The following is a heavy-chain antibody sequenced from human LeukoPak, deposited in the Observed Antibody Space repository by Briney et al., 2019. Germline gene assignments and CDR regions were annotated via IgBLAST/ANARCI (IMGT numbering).Heavy chain of an antibody. D-gene: IGHD2-15*01. Sequence: SETLSLTCTVSGGSISSYYWSWIRQPPGKGLEWIGYIYYSGSTNYNPSLKSRVTISVDTSKNQFSLKLSSVTAADTAVYYCASSVVAAEAYYYYGMDVWGQGTTVTVSS. CDR3: ASSVVAAEAYYYYGMDV. J-gene: IGHJ6*02. CDR2: IYYSGST. V-gene: IGHV4-59*08. CDR1: GGSISSYY.